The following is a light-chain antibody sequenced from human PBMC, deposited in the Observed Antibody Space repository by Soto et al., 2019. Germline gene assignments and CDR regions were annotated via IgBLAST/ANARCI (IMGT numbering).Light chain of an antibody. CDR1: PAIASF. J-gene: IGKJ1*01. Sequence: SSSLKKKVTLTSRPSPAIASFLAWYQQKPGTAPKLLIYDAATLQSGVPSRFSGSRSGTEYTLTIGSLQPEDFATYYCQKLNRSPCTLVYGTKVDIK. V-gene: IGKV1-9*01. CDR3: QKLNRSPCT. CDR2: DAA.